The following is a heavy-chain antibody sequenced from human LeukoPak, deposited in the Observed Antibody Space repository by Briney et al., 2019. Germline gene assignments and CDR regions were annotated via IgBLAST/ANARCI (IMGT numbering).Heavy chain of an antibody. J-gene: IGHJ6*02. D-gene: IGHD6-19*01. CDR3: ATSKRLVAGTYYYYGMDV. V-gene: IGHV4-4*07. CDR1: GGSISSYY. Sequence: SETLSLTCTVSGGSISSYYWSWIRQPAGKGLEWIGRINTSGSTNYNPSLKSRVTMSVDTSKNQFSLKLSSVTAADTAVYYCATSKRLVAGTYYYYGMDVWGQGTTVTVSS. CDR2: INTSGST.